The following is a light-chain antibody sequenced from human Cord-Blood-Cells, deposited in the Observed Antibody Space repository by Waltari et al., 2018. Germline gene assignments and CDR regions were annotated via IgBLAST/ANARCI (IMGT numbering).Light chain of an antibody. J-gene: IGLJ1*01. CDR1: SSDFGSYTL. V-gene: IGLV2-23*01. CDR2: EGS. Sequence: QSALTPPASVSGSPGQSITIPCTGTSSDFGSYTLVSWYQQHPGKAPNLMIYEGSKRPSGVSNRFSGSKSGNTASLTISGLQAEDEADYYCCSYAGSSSYVFGTGTKVTVL. CDR3: CSYAGSSSYV.